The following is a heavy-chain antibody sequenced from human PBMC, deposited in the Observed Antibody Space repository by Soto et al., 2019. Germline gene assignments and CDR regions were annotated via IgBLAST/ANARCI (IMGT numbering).Heavy chain of an antibody. CDR1: GFTFSIYS. CDR2: IMPGSSHI. V-gene: IGHV3-48*01. D-gene: IGHD3-9*01. J-gene: IGHJ3*02. CDR3: ARDPSNYDILTGTYAFDI. Sequence: SGFTFSIYSMNWVRQAPGKGLEWVSYIMPGSSHIFYADSVKGRFTISRDNAKNSLYLQMNSLRAEDTAVYYCARDPSNYDILTGTYAFDIWGQGTMVTVSS.